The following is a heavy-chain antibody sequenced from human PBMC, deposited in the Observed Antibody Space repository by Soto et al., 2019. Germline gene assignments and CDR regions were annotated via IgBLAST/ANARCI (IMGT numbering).Heavy chain of an antibody. CDR3: ARDSKRGMRYGMDV. CDR1: GGSISSSNW. D-gene: IGHD3-16*01. V-gene: IGHV4-4*02. J-gene: IGHJ6*02. CDR2: IYHSGST. Sequence: SETLSLTCAVSGGSISSSNWWSWVRQPPGKGLEWVGEIYHSGSTNYNPSLKSRVTISVDKSKNQFSLKLSSVTAADTAVYYCARDSKRGMRYGMDVWGQVTTVTVSS.